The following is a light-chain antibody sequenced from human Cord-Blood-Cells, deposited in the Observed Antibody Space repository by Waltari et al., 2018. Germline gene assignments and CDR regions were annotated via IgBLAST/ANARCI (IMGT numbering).Light chain of an antibody. CDR2: AAS. CDR1: QGISNY. J-gene: IGKJ4*01. CDR3: QQYNSTPLT. V-gene: IGKV1-27*01. Sequence: TQMTKSHSSLSAPVGDRFTITCRASQGISNYLVWYQQKPGKVPKLLIYAASSLQSGVPSRFSGSGSGTDFTLTISSLQPEDVATYYCQQYNSTPLTFGEGTKVEIK.